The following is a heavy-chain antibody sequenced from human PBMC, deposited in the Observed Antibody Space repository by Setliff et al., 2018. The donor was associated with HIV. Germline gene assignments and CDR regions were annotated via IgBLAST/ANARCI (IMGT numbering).Heavy chain of an antibody. CDR2: ISAYNGKT. CDR3: AYSNGYVYSNF. V-gene: IGHV1-18*01. Sequence: RASVKVSCKASGYTFTSYGISWVRQAPGQGLEWMGWISAYNGKTLYAQKFQGRVTMTTDTSTNTAYMDLRSLRSDDTAVYYCAYSNGYVYSNFWGQGTLVTAPQ. J-gene: IGHJ4*02. D-gene: IGHD5-18*01. CDR1: GYTFTSYG.